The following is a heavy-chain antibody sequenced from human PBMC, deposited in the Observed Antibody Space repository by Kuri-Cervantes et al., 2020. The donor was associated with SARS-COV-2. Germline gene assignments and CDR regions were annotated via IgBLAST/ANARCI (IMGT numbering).Heavy chain of an antibody. CDR3: AAGDSSGYYYYWFDP. CDR2: IIPIFGTA. Sequence: SVKVSCKASGYTFTSYDINWVRQAPGQGLEWMGGIIPIFGTANYAQKFQGRVTITADKSTSTAYMELSSLRSEDTAVYYCAAGDSSGYYYYWFDPWGQGTLVTVSS. CDR1: GYTFTSYD. J-gene: IGHJ5*02. V-gene: IGHV1-69*06. D-gene: IGHD3-22*01.